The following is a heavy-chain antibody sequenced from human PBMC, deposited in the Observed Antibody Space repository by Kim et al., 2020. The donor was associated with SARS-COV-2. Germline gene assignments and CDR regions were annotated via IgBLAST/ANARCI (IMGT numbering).Heavy chain of an antibody. J-gene: IGHJ6*02. V-gene: IGHV3-9*01. D-gene: IGHD3-3*01. CDR3: AKDIDPDLEWLPQRTKTNYGMDV. CDR1: GFTFDDYA. CDR2: ISWNSGSI. Sequence: GGSLRLSCAASGFTFDDYAMHWVRQAPGKGLEWVSGISWNSGSIGYADSVKGRFTISRDNAKNSLYLQMNSLRAEDTALYYCAKDIDPDLEWLPQRTKTNYGMDVWGQGTTVTVSS.